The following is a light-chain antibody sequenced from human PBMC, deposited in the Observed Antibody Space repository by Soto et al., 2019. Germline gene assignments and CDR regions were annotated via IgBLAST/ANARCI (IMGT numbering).Light chain of an antibody. Sequence: EIVLTQSPGTLSLSPGERATFSCRASQSVSSSYIAWYQQKRGQAPRRLIYGASIRATGIPDRFRGSGSGTDFTLTISRLEPEDFAVYYCQQYGSSPRTFGGGTKVDIK. CDR1: QSVSSSY. J-gene: IGKJ4*02. CDR3: QQYGSSPRT. V-gene: IGKV3-20*01. CDR2: GAS.